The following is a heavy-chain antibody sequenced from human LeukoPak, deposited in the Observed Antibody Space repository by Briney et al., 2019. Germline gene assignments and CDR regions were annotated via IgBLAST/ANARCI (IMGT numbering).Heavy chain of an antibody. D-gene: IGHD6-6*01. Sequence: GGSLRLSCAASGFTFSSHAMSWVRQAPGKGLEGVSAIGGDGDSIYYADSVKGRFTISRDNSKNTLNLQMNSLRAEDTAVYYCAQGRIGARLLFDYWGQGTLVTVSS. CDR3: AQGRIGARLLFDY. V-gene: IGHV3-23*01. CDR2: IGGDGDSI. CDR1: GFTFSSHA. J-gene: IGHJ4*02.